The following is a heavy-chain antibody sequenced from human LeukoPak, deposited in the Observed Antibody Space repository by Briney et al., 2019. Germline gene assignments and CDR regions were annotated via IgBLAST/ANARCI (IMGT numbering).Heavy chain of an antibody. CDR3: ARGVPGSVDY. V-gene: IGHV4-61*08. Sequence: PSETLSLTCTVSGGPISSGGYYWSWIRQPPGKGLEWIGYIYYGGSTNYNPSLKSRVTISVDTSKNQFSLKLSSVTAADTAVYYCARGVPGSVDYWGQGTLVTVSS. J-gene: IGHJ4*02. D-gene: IGHD1-1*01. CDR1: GGPISSGGYY. CDR2: IYYGGST.